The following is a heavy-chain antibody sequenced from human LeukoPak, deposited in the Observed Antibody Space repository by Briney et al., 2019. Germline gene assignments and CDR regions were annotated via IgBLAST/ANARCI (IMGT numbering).Heavy chain of an antibody. CDR2: IKQDGSEK. D-gene: IGHD3-10*01. V-gene: IGHV3-7*04. CDR3: ASDREYYYGSGSFDY. CDR1: GFTFSSYW. J-gene: IGHJ4*02. Sequence: GGSLRLSCAASGFTFSSYWMSWVRQAPGKGLEWVATIKQDGSEKYYVDSVKGRFTISRDNAKNSLYLQMNSLRAEDTAVYYCASDREYYYGSGSFDYWGQGTLVTVSS.